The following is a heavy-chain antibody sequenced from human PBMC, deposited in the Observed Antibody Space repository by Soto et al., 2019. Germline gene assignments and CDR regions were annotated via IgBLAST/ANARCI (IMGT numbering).Heavy chain of an antibody. V-gene: IGHV3-30*18. J-gene: IGHJ4*02. CDR2: ISDDGSSK. CDR1: GFTFSSYA. D-gene: IGHD2-2*01. Sequence: GGSLRLSCAASGFTFSSYAMSWVRQAPGNGLEWVAVISDDGSSKYYADSVKGRFTISRDNSKNTLYLQMNSLRAEDTAVYYCAKTPALIYCSSTSCYEDYWGQGTLVTVSS. CDR3: AKTPALIYCSSTSCYEDY.